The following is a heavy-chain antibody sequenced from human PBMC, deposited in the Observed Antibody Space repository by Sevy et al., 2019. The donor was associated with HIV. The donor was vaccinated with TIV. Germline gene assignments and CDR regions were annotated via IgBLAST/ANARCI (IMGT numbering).Heavy chain of an antibody. Sequence: GGSLRLSCAASGFTFSSYWMSWVRQAPGKGLEWVANIKEDGSEKYYVDSEKGQFTISRDNAKNSLYLQMNSLRAEDTAVYYCARDRYCSGGSCHSGYFDYWGQGTLVTVSS. CDR1: GFTFSSYW. CDR2: IKEDGSEK. V-gene: IGHV3-7*01. J-gene: IGHJ4*02. CDR3: ARDRYCSGGSCHSGYFDY. D-gene: IGHD2-15*01.